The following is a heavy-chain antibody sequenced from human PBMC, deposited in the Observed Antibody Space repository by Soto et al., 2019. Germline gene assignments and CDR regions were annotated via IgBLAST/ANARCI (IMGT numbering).Heavy chain of an antibody. CDR1: GYSFTSYW. J-gene: IGHJ3*02. V-gene: IGHV5-51*01. CDR2: IYPGDSDT. Sequence: GESLKISCKGSGYSFTSYWLGWVRQMPGKGLEWMGVIYPGDSDTRYSPSFQGQVTTSADKSFSTAYLQRSGLKDSIHAMYYCARCWDSGVTPLVDGFDNGGQGAMDTVSS. CDR3: ARCWDSGVTPLVDGFDN. D-gene: IGHD6-13*01.